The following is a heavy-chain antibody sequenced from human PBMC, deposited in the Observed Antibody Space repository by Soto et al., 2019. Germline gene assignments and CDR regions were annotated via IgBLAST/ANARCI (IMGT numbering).Heavy chain of an antibody. D-gene: IGHD1-26*01. Sequence: EVQLVESGGGLVQPGGSLRLSCAASGFTFSSYWMSWVRQAPGKGLEWVANIKQDGSEKYYVDSVKGRFTISRDNAKNSLYLQMNSLRAEDTAVYYCARVFRGSYSNYFDYWGQGTLVTVSS. CDR2: IKQDGSEK. CDR1: GFTFSSYW. V-gene: IGHV3-7*03. J-gene: IGHJ4*02. CDR3: ARVFRGSYSNYFDY.